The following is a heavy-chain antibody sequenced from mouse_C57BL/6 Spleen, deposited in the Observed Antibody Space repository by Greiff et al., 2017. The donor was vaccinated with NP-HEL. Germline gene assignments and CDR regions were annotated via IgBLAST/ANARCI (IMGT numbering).Heavy chain of an antibody. CDR1: GYTFTSYT. D-gene: IGHD2-4*01. J-gene: IGHJ3*01. CDR2: INPSSGYT. CDR3: ARNYDKDVPWFAY. V-gene: IGHV1-4*01. Sequence: VQLQQSGAELARPGASVKMSCKASGYTFTSYTMHWVKQRPGQGLEWIGYINPSSGYTKYNQKFKDKATLTADKSSSTAYMQLSSLTSEDSAVYYCARNYDKDVPWFAYWGQGTLVTVSA.